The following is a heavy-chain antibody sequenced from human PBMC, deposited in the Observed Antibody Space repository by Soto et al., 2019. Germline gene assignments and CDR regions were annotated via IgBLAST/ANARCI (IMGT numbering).Heavy chain of an antibody. CDR1: GFSLSTSGAG. Sequence: QIALKESGPMLVKPTQTLTLTCTFSGFSLSTSGAGVGWIRQPPGKALEWLALIYWDDDKRYNPSLKSRLTITKDTSKNQVFLTMTNMDPVDTATYSCAPRQNAYNYFDYWSQGTLVTVSS. V-gene: IGHV2-5*02. D-gene: IGHD1-1*01. CDR3: APRQNAYNYFDY. CDR2: IYWDDDK. J-gene: IGHJ4*02.